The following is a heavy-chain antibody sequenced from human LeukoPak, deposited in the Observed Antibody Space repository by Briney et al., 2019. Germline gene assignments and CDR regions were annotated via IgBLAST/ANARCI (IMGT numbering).Heavy chain of an antibody. CDR1: GFTFSSYG. CDR3: ALESGATPFDY. D-gene: IGHD1-14*01. J-gene: IGHJ4*02. CDR2: IWYDGSNK. V-gene: IGHV3-33*01. Sequence: PGGSLRLSCAASGFTFSSYGMHWVRQAPGKGLEWVAVIWYDGSNKYYADSVKGRFTISRDNSKNTLYLQMNSLRAEDTAVYYCALESGATPFDYWGQGTLVTVSS.